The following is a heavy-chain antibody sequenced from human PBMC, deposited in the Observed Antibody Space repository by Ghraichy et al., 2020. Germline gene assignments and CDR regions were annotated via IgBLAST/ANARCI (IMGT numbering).Heavy chain of an antibody. CDR3: TTEPLGELLPWFDP. J-gene: IGHJ5*02. V-gene: IGHV3-15*01. CDR1: GFTFSNAW. Sequence: GGSLRLSCAASGFTFSNAWMSWVRQAPGKGLEWVGRIKSKTDGGTTDYAAPVKGRFTISRDDSKNTLYLQMNSLKTEDTAVYYCTTEPLGELLPWFDPWGQGTLVTVSS. D-gene: IGHD1-26*01. CDR2: IKSKTDGGTT.